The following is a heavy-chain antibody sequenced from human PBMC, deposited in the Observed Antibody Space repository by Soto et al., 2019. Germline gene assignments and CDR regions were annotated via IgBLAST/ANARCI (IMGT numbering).Heavy chain of an antibody. D-gene: IGHD1-26*01. CDR1: GIIFYDYS. CDR3: AKGVGDTWETGYFLDY. CDR2: ISGSGYSK. J-gene: IGHJ4*02. V-gene: IGHV3-23*01. Sequence: EVQLSESGGGLVQAGGSLRLSCTTSGIIFYDYSMSWVRQAPGKGLEWVSGISGSGYSKYYADSVRGRLTISRDNSRNTLSLQMNSLRAEDTAVYYCAKGVGDTWETGYFLDYWGQGTLVAVSS.